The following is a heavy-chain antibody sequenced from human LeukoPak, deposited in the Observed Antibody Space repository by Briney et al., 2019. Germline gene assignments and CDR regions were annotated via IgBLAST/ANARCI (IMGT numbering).Heavy chain of an antibody. V-gene: IGHV3-11*04. D-gene: IGHD1-26*01. CDR2: ISSSGSTL. CDR1: GFTFSSYA. CDR3: ARVPTYTGSYYNY. Sequence: GGPLRLSCAASGFTFSSYAMSWSRQAPGKGREGCSYISSSGSTLYYADSVKGRFTISRDNAKNSLYLQMNSLRAEDTAVYYCARVPTYTGSYYNYWGQGTLVTVSS. J-gene: IGHJ4*02.